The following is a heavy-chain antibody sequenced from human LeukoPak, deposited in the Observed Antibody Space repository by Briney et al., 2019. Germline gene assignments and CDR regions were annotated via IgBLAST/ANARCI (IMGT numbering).Heavy chain of an antibody. CDR2: IRGDGIAT. Sequence: PGGSLRLSCAASGFTFSTYWMHWGRQAPGKGLVWVSRIRGDGIATTYADSVEGRFTISRDNAKNTLYLQMNSLRAEDTAVYYCARADGLQSDWYFDLWGRGTQVTVSS. V-gene: IGHV3-74*01. CDR3: ARADGLQSDWYFDL. CDR1: GFTFSTYW. D-gene: IGHD3-10*01. J-gene: IGHJ2*01.